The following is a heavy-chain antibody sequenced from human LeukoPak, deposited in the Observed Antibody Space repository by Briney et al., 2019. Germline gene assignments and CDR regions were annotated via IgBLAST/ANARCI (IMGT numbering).Heavy chain of an antibody. D-gene: IGHD5-24*01. CDR1: GYTFTSYG. Sequence: GSSVTVSCKASGYTFTSYGISWVRQAPGQGLEGVGWISAYNGNTNYAQKLQGRVTMTTDTSTSTAYMELRSLRSDDTAVYYCARVRWLQSAYFDSWGQGTLVTVSS. CDR3: ARVRWLQSAYFDS. CDR2: ISAYNGNT. V-gene: IGHV1-18*01. J-gene: IGHJ4*02.